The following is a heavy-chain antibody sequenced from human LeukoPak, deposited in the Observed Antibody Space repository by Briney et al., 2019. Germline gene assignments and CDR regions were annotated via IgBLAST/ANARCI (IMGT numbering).Heavy chain of an antibody. Sequence: SETLSLTCIVSGGSISTINYYWGWIRQPPGKGLEWIGTIYYSGSTYHNPSLKSRVTISVDTSKNQFSLKLSSVTAPDTAVYYCARETKTFYFDSSAYYPYSIDSWGQGTLVTVCS. CDR2: IYYSGST. J-gene: IGHJ4*02. D-gene: IGHD3-22*01. CDR1: GGSISTINYY. V-gene: IGHV4-39*02. CDR3: ARETKTFYFDSSAYYPYSIDS.